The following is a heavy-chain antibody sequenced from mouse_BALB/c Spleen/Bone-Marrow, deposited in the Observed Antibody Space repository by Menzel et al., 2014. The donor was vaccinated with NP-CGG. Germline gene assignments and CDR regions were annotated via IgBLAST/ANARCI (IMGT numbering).Heavy chain of an antibody. CDR3: TRFGSTYDWYFDV. V-gene: IGHV1-5*01. J-gene: IGHJ1*01. Sequence: EVMLVESGTVLARPGASVKMSCKASGYSFTIYWMHWVKQRPGQGLEWIGAIYPGNSDTSYNQKSKGKAKLTAVTSASTAYMELSSLTNEDSAVYYCTRFGSTYDWYFDVWGAGTTVTVSS. D-gene: IGHD1-1*01. CDR1: GYSFTIYW. CDR2: IYPGNSDT.